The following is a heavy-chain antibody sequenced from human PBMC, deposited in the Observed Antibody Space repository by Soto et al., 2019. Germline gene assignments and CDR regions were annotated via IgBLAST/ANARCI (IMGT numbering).Heavy chain of an antibody. J-gene: IGHJ2*01. CDR1: GFAFGVYG. Sequence: QVQLVESGGGVVQSGRSLRLSCAASGFAFGVYGMHWIRQAPGKGLEWVAVIGHDGTYKKYADSVRGRFTISRDNSKNTLYLQVSSLGDDDTARHYCARDLGRGKYFDVWGRGTLVIVSS. CDR2: IGHDGTYK. V-gene: IGHV3-33*01. CDR3: ARDLGRGKYFDV. D-gene: IGHD3-16*01.